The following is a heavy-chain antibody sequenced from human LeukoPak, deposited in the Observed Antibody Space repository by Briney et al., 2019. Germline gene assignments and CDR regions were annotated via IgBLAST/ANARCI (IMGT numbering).Heavy chain of an antibody. J-gene: IGHJ3*01. CDR2: INQDGSEK. D-gene: IGHD2-2*01. V-gene: IGHV3-7*01. CDR1: GFTFRSYR. Sequence: GGSLRLFCAASGFTFRSYRMRWVRQAPGKGLEGVANINQDGSEKHYVDSLRGRVTISRDNAENSLYLPMTSLRAEDTAVYFCAGYCRSFTSCNKGDYGAFDLWGQGTMVTVSS. CDR3: AGYCRSFTSCNKGDYGAFDL.